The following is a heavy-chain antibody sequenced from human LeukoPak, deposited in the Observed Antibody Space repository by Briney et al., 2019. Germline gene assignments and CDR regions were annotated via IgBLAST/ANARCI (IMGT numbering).Heavy chain of an antibody. Sequence: PGGSLRLSCAASGFTFSSYAMHWVRQAPGKGLEYVSAISSNGGSTYYANSVKGRFTISRDNSKNTLYLQMGSLRAEDMAVYYCARDHVPAAIPAEYFQYWGQGTLVTVSS. J-gene: IGHJ1*01. CDR3: ARDHVPAAIPAEYFQY. V-gene: IGHV3-64*01. D-gene: IGHD2-2*01. CDR1: GFTFSSYA. CDR2: ISSNGGST.